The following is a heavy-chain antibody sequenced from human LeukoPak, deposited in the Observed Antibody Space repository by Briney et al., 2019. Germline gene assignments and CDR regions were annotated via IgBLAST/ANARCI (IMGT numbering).Heavy chain of an antibody. J-gene: IGHJ3*01. CDR3: ARYFYGSGSYLNGAFDL. CDR2: ISGSGGST. D-gene: IGHD3-10*01. V-gene: IGHV3-23*01. Sequence: GGSLRLSCAASGFTFSSYAMSWVRQAPGKGLEWVSAISGSGGSTYYADSVKGRFTISRDNSKNTLYLQMNSLRAEDTAVYYCARYFYGSGSYLNGAFDLWGQGTMVTVSS. CDR1: GFTFSSYA.